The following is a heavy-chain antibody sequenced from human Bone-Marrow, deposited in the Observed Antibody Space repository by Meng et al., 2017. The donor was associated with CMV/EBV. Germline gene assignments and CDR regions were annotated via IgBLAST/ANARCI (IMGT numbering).Heavy chain of an antibody. CDR2: IIPILGIA. CDR1: GGTFSSYT. CDR3: ARDPNPSIAAAGTFGY. V-gene: IGHV1-69*04. D-gene: IGHD6-13*01. Sequence: SVKVSCKASGGTFSSYTISWVRQAPGQGLEWMGRIIPILGIANYAQKFQGRVTITADKSTSTAYMELRSLRSDDTAVYYCARDPNPSIAAAGTFGYWGQGTLVTVSS. J-gene: IGHJ4*02.